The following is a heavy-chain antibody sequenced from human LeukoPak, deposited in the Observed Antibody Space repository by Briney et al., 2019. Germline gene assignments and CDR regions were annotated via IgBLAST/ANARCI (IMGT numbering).Heavy chain of an antibody. Sequence: GGSLRLSCGASGFTFKTYAMSWVRQAPGKGLEWVSSISGSGDRTYYADSVKGRFTISRDNAENSLYLQMNSLRAEDTAIFYCAKTAGTYSYYFDYWGQGTLVTVSS. CDR3: AKTAGTYSYYFDY. CDR1: GFTFKTYA. J-gene: IGHJ4*02. CDR2: ISGSGDRT. V-gene: IGHV3-23*01. D-gene: IGHD1-26*01.